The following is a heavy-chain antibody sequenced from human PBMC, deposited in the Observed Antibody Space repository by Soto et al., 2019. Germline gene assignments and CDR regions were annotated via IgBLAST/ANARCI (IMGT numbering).Heavy chain of an antibody. J-gene: IGHJ5*02. CDR2: IIPIFGTA. D-gene: IGHD6-19*01. CDR1: GGTFDIFS. Sequence: QVQLVQSGAEVKKPGSSVKVSCKASGGTFDIFSISWVRQAPGQGLEWMGGIIPIFGTAEYSQKFQGRVTITADDSTSTSYMELSSLRFEDTAVYYCAKENRDDDSGWYSSTDWFDPWGQGNLVTVSS. CDR3: AKENRDDDSGWYSSTDWFDP. V-gene: IGHV1-69*01.